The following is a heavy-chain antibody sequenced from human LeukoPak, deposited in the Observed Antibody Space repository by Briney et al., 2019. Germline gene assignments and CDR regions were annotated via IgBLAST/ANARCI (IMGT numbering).Heavy chain of an antibody. J-gene: IGHJ4*02. CDR1: GFTFSDYW. D-gene: IGHD6-19*01. V-gene: IGHV3-7*01. Sequence: GGSLRLSCAASGFTFSDYWMNWVRQAPGKGLEWVANIKQDGSEKYYVDSVKGRFTISRDNTKNSLYLQMDDLRAEDTPLNYCLCGCGFFFDFWGQGTFVTVSS. CDR3: LCGCGFFFDF. CDR2: IKQDGSEK.